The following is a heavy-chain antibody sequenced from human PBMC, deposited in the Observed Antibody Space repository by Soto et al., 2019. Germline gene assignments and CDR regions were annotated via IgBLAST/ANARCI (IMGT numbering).Heavy chain of an antibody. CDR2: ISYDGSNK. CDR3: APLTTVTTMIFYYYGMDV. CDR1: GFTFNTFG. Sequence: QVQLVESGGGVVQPGRSLRLSCAASGFTFNTFGMHWVRQAPGKGLEWLAVISYDGSNKYYADSVKGRFTVTRDNSKNPLYLQMNTLRVEDTAVYCCAPLTTVTTMIFYYYGMDVWGQGTTVTVSS. V-gene: IGHV3-30*03. J-gene: IGHJ6*02. D-gene: IGHD4-17*01.